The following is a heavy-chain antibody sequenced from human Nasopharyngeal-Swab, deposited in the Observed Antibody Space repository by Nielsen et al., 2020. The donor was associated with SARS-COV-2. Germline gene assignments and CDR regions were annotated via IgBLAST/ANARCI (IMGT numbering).Heavy chain of an antibody. J-gene: IGHJ4*02. CDR2: IIPIFGTA. D-gene: IGHD6-13*01. Sequence: SVKVSCKASGGTFSSYAISWVRQAPGQGLEWMGGIIPIFGTANYAQKFRGRVTITADESTSTAYMELSSLRSEDTAVYYCARSIVPGYSSSWAPGIFDYWGQGTLVTVSS. CDR1: GGTFSSYA. CDR3: ARSIVPGYSSSWAPGIFDY. V-gene: IGHV1-69*13.